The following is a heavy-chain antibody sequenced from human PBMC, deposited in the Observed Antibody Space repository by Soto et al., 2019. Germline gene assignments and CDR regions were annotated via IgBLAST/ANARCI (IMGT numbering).Heavy chain of an antibody. CDR3: AKGILSATIGPYAMAV. CDR2: ISYDGNYI. CDR1: GVDFSSYA. V-gene: IGHV3-30*18. J-gene: IGHJ6*02. Sequence: QVQLVESGGGVVQPGASLRLSCAASGVDFSSYAMHWVRQAPGKGLEWVGVISYDGNYIYYADSVKGRFTISRDNSKNTLYVQVNSLRPEDTAVSYCAKGILSATIGPYAMAVWGQGTTVTVSS. D-gene: IGHD3-16*01.